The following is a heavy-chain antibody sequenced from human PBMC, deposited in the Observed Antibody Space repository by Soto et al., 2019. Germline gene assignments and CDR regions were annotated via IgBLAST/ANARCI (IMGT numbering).Heavy chain of an antibody. J-gene: IGHJ6*03. CDR2: IYSGGST. Sequence: GGSLRLSCAASGFTVSSNYMSWVRQAPGKGLEWVSVIYSGGSTYYADSVKGRFTISRDNSKNTLYLQMNSLRAEDTAVYYCAPTPSSHYYYYMDVWGKGTTVTVSS. CDR1: GFTVSSNY. D-gene: IGHD2-15*01. CDR3: APTPSSHYYYYMDV. V-gene: IGHV3-66*01.